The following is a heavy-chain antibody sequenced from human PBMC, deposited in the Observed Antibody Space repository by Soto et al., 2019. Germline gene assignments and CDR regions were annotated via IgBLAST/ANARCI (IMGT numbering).Heavy chain of an antibody. J-gene: IGHJ4*02. Sequence: EVQLVQSGGGLVQPGGSLRLSCVGSGFTFTDFYMNWVRQAPGKGLEWVANIRPDGTETNYVESVKGRFTTSRDNAKNLLFLQMHSLRADDTAVYYCAGWGGHDYNYWGQGILVTVSS. V-gene: IGHV3-7*03. CDR1: GFTFTDFY. D-gene: IGHD4-4*01. CDR2: IRPDGTET. CDR3: AGWGGHDYNY.